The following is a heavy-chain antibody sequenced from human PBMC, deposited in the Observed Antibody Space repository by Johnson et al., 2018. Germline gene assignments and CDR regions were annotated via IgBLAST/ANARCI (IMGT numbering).Heavy chain of an antibody. CDR3: ARTSTPYYYDSSGYWGYYYMDV. CDR2: ISYDGSNK. Sequence: QVQLVQSGGGVVQPGRSLRLSCAASGFTFSSYAMHWVRQAPGKGLEWVAVISYDGSNKYYADSVKGRFTISRDNSKNTLYLQMNSLRAEDTAVYYCARTSTPYYYDSSGYWGYYYMDVWGKGTTVTVSS. J-gene: IGHJ6*03. V-gene: IGHV3-30-3*01. CDR1: GFTFSSYA. D-gene: IGHD3-22*01.